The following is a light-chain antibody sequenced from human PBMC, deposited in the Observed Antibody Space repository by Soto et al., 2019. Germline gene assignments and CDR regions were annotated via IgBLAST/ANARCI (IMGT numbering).Light chain of an antibody. CDR2: DAS. CDR1: QSVRSY. V-gene: IGKV3-11*01. Sequence: EIGVTQSPSTLSLSPGERATLSCRASQSVRSYLAWYQQKPGQAPRLLIYDASKRATGIPARFSGSGSGTDFTLTISSLEPEDFAVYYCQQYGSCITFGQGTRLEIK. CDR3: QQYGSCIT. J-gene: IGKJ5*01.